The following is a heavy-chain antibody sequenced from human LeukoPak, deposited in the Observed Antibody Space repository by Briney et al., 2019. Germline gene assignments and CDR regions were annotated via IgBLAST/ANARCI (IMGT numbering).Heavy chain of an antibody. D-gene: IGHD3-10*01. V-gene: IGHV4-4*07. CDR3: ARDRGARYGSGSYDPILFGY. CDR2: IYTSGST. CDR1: GGSISSYY. Sequence: PSETLSLTCTVSGGSISSYYWSWIRQPAGKGLEWIGRIYTSGSTNYNPSLKRRVTMSVDTSKNQFSLKLSSVTAADTAVYYCARDRGARYGSGSYDPILFGYWGQGTLVTVSS. J-gene: IGHJ4*02.